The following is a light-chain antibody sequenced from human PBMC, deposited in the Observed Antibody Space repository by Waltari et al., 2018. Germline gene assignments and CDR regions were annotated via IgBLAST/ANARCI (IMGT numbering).Light chain of an antibody. Sequence: SALTQPASVSGSPGQSITITSPGTHSYFGSSNFIACVQQHRGHAPKLIIYDGSKRPGGISNRFAGSKAGNTAFLTIAGLQAGDETDYYCCSYAGSSTWVFGGGTKLTVL. V-gene: IGLV2-23*01. CDR2: DGS. CDR3: CSYAGSSTWV. J-gene: IGLJ3*02. CDR1: HSYFGSSNF.